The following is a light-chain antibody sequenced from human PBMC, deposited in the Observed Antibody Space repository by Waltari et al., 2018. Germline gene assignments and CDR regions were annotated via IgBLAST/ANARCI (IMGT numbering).Light chain of an antibody. J-gene: IGKJ1*01. Sequence: EVVLTQSPGTLSLSPGARATLSCRASQSVGRSLAWYQQKPGQAPRLLIYGTSSRATGIPDRFSGSGSGTDFSLAISRLEPEDFAVYYCQNYDRRPPTFGQGTKVETK. V-gene: IGKV3-20*01. CDR2: GTS. CDR1: QSVGRS. CDR3: QNYDRRPPT.